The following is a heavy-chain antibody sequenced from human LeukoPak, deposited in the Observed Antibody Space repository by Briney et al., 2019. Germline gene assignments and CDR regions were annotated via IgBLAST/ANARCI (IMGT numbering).Heavy chain of an antibody. Sequence: SETLSLTCTVSGGSISGYYWSWIRQPPGKGLEWIGYVHYSGSTNYNPSFNSRVTISVDTSKNQVSLELSSVTAADTAVYYCARETYTTSSQDWGQGTLVTASS. CDR1: GGSISGYY. D-gene: IGHD6-6*01. CDR3: ARETYTTSSQD. V-gene: IGHV4-59*01. J-gene: IGHJ4*02. CDR2: VHYSGST.